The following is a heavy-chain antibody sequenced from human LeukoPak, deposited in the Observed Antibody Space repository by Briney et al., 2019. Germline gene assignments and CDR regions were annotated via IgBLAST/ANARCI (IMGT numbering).Heavy chain of an antibody. CDR2: IRYDGSNK. Sequence: PGGSLRLSCAASGFTFSSYGMHWVRQAPGKGLEWVAFIRYDGSNKYYADSVKGRFTISRDNAKNSLYLQMNSLRAEDTAVYYCARLLRSENDYGDYDFFSPINLWGQGTLVTVSS. D-gene: IGHD4-17*01. V-gene: IGHV3-30*02. CDR1: GFTFSSYG. CDR3: ARLLRSENDYGDYDFFSPINL. J-gene: IGHJ4*02.